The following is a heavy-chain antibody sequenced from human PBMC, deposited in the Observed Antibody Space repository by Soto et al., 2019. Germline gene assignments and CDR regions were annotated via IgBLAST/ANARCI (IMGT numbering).Heavy chain of an antibody. CDR3: AREGGYNYGPGFFDY. Sequence: SGPTLVNPTQTLTLTCTLSGFSLSTSEMRVSWIRQPPGKALEWLARIDWDDDEFYSTSLKTRLTISKDTSKNQVVLTMTNMDPVDTATYYCAREGGYNYGPGFFDYWGQGTLVTVSS. V-gene: IGHV2-70*04. D-gene: IGHD5-18*01. CDR2: IDWDDDE. J-gene: IGHJ4*02. CDR1: GFSLSTSEMR.